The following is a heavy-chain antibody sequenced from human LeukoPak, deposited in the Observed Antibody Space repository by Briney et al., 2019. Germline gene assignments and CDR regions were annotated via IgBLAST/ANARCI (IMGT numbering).Heavy chain of an antibody. CDR1: GGTFSSYA. Sequence: SVKVSCKASGGTFSSYAISWVRQAPGQGLEWMGGIIPIFGTANYAQKFQGRVTITAGESTSTAYMELSSLRSEDTAVYYCARDRFYYDSSGYYSYWNYWGQGTLVTVSS. J-gene: IGHJ4*02. D-gene: IGHD3-22*01. CDR3: ARDRFYYDSSGYYSYWNY. V-gene: IGHV1-69*13. CDR2: IIPIFGTA.